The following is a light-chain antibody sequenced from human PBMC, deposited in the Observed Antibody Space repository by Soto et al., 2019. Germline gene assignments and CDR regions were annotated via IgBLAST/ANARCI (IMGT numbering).Light chain of an antibody. CDR2: AAS. J-gene: IGKJ1*01. CDR3: QQSYSTPPT. CDR1: QSISSY. V-gene: IGKV1-39*01. Sequence: IRMTQSPFSLSASVGDRFTITCRASQSISSYLNWYQQKPGKAPKLLIYAASSLQSGVPSRFSGSGSGTDFTLTISSLQPEDFATYYCQQSYSTPPTFGQGTKVDIK.